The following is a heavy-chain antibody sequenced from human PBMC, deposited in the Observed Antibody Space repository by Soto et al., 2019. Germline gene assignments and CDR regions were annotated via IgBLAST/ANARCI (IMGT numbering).Heavy chain of an antibody. CDR2: VSGSGGST. CDR3: AKDYPTYYYYDSSGYYPTGYYYGMDV. D-gene: IGHD3-22*01. Sequence: AVSGSGGSTYYADSVKGRFTISRDNSKNTLYLQMNSLRAEDTAVYYCAKDYPTYYYYDSSGYYPTGYYYGMDVWGQGTTVTVSS. J-gene: IGHJ6*02. V-gene: IGHV3-23*01.